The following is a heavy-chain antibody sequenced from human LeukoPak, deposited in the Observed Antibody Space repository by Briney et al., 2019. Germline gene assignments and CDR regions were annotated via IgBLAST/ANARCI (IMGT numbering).Heavy chain of an antibody. D-gene: IGHD5-18*01. J-gene: IGHJ4*02. CDR1: GFTFSSYS. CDR2: ISSSSSYI. Sequence: GSLRLSCAASGFTFSSYSMNWVRQAPGKGLEWVSSISSSSSYIYYADSVKGRFTISRGNAKNSLYLQMNSLRAEDTAVYYCARGGALVDTAMVTDYWGQGTLVTVSS. CDR3: ARGGALVDTAMVTDY. V-gene: IGHV3-21*01.